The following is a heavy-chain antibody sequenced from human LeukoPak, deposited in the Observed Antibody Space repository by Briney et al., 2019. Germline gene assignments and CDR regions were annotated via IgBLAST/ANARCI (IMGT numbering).Heavy chain of an antibody. Sequence: GASVKVSCKASGYTFTSYGISWVRQAPGQGLEWMGWISAYNGNTNYAQKLQGRVTMTTDTSTSTAYMELRSLRSDDTAVYYCARDLYSSSGWYNWFDPWGQGTLVTVSS. CDR3: ARDLYSSSGWYNWFDP. J-gene: IGHJ5*02. V-gene: IGHV1-18*01. D-gene: IGHD6-19*01. CDR2: ISAYNGNT. CDR1: GYTFTSYG.